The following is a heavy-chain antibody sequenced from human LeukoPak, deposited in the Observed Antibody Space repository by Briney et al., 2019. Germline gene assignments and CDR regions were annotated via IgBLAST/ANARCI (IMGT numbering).Heavy chain of an antibody. CDR2: IYYSGST. CDR3: ASGSHYGYSSGWLYY. D-gene: IGHD6-19*01. CDR1: GGSISSYY. J-gene: IGHJ4*02. V-gene: IGHV4-59*05. Sequence: SETLSLTCTVSGGSISSYYWSWIRQPPGKGLEWIGSIYYSGSTYYNPSLKSRLTISVDTSKNQFSLKVSSVTAADTAVYYCASGSHYGYSSGWLYYWGQGTLVTVSS.